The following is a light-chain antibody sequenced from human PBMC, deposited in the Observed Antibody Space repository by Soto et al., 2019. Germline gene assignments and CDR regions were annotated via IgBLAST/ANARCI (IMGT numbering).Light chain of an antibody. J-gene: IGKJ1*01. CDR3: QQYSVSPWT. Sequence: EIVLTQSPGTLSLSPGERATLSCRASEISTTRFIAWYQQKRGQAPRLVIWGASRRATGIPDRFSGSGSGTDFTLTVSRLEPGDFAVYYCQQYSVSPWTFGQGTRVEIK. V-gene: IGKV3-20*01. CDR2: GAS. CDR1: EISTTRF.